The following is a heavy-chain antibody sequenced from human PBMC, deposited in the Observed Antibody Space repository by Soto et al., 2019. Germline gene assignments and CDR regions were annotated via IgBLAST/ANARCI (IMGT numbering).Heavy chain of an antibody. Sequence: QVQLVQSGGGVVQPGGSLRLSCAASGFTFSTYGMHWVRQAPGKGLEWVAVIWYGGSKIYYADSVKGRFIISRDNSKSTLYLQMNSLRAEDTAVYYCARPLEQHQLGFGMDVWGQGSPVTVSS. D-gene: IGHD6-13*01. CDR3: ARPLEQHQLGFGMDV. CDR2: IWYGGSKI. J-gene: IGHJ6*01. CDR1: GFTFSTYG. V-gene: IGHV3-33*01.